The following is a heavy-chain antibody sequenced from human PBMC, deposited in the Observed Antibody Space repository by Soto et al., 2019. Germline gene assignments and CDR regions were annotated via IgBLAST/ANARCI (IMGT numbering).Heavy chain of an antibody. CDR1: GFTFSRYA. CDR2: ISGSGGST. D-gene: IGHD3-22*01. V-gene: IGHV3-23*01. J-gene: IGHJ6*02. CDR3: AANRGYNYYYGMDV. Sequence: EVPLLESGGGLVQPGGSLRLSCAASGFTFSRYAMSWVRQAPGKGLEWVSAISGSGGSTYYADCVKGRFTISRDNTKNRLYLQMNSLRAEDTAVYYCAANRGYNYYYGMDVWGQGTTVTVSS.